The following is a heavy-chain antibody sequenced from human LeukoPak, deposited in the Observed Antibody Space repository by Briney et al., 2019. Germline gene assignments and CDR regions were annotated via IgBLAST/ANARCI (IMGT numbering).Heavy chain of an antibody. CDR3: ARDYYDSSGYFNFDY. V-gene: IGHV1-58*02. CDR2: IVVGSGNT. D-gene: IGHD3-22*01. Sequence: VASVKVSCTASGFTFTSSAMQWVRQARGQRLEWIGWIVVGSGNTNYAQKFQERVTITRDMSTSTAYMELSSLRSEDTAVYYCARDYYDSSGYFNFDYWGQGTLVTVSS. J-gene: IGHJ4*02. CDR1: GFTFTSSA.